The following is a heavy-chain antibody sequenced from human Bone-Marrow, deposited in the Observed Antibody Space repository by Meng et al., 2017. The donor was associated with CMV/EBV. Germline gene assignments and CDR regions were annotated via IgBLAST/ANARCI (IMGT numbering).Heavy chain of an antibody. CDR3: ARDLIVPAAMGYYYYGMDV. CDR1: GGSISSSSYY. CDR2: IYYSGST. V-gene: IGHV4-39*07. Sequence: SETLSLTCTVSGGSISSSSYYWGWIRQPPGKGLEWIGSIYYSGSTYYNPSLKSRVTISVDTSKNQFSLKLSSVTAADTAVYYCARDLIVPAAMGYYYYGMDVWGQGTTVTVSS. D-gene: IGHD2-2*01. J-gene: IGHJ6*02.